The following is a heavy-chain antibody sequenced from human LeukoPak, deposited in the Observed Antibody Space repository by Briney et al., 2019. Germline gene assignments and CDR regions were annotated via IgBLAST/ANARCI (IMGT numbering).Heavy chain of an antibody. V-gene: IGHV4-34*01. CDR3: ASKKQWLARFDY. D-gene: IGHD6-19*01. J-gene: IGHJ4*02. CDR1: GGSFSGYC. Sequence: SSETLSLTCAVYGGSFSGYCWSWIRQPPGKGLEWIGEINHSGSTNYNPSLKSRVTISVDTSKNQFSLKLSSVTAADTAVYYCASKKQWLARFDYWGQGTLVTVSS. CDR2: INHSGST.